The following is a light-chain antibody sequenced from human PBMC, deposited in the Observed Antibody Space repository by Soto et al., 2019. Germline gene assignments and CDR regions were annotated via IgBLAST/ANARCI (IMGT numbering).Light chain of an antibody. Sequence: QSVLTQPPSASGTPGQRVTISCSGSSSNIGSNTVNWYQQLPGTAPKLLIYSNNQLPSGVPDRFSGSKSGTSASLAISGLQSEDEADYYCAAWDDSLNALWVFGGGTKLTVL. CDR3: AAWDDSLNALWV. V-gene: IGLV1-44*01. CDR1: SSNIGSNT. J-gene: IGLJ3*02. CDR2: SNN.